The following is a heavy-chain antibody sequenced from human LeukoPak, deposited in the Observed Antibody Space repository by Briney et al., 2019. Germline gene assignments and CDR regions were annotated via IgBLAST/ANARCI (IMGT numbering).Heavy chain of an antibody. CDR3: AKEDPAVAGTVGAFDI. CDR2: IYSGGST. CDR1: GFTVSSNY. J-gene: IGHJ3*02. V-gene: IGHV3-53*01. Sequence: GGSLRLSCAASGFTVSSNYMSWVRQAPGKGLEWVSVIYSGGSTYYADSVKGRFTISRDNSKNTLYLQMNSLRAEDTAVYYCAKEDPAVAGTVGAFDIWGQGTMVTVSS. D-gene: IGHD6-19*01.